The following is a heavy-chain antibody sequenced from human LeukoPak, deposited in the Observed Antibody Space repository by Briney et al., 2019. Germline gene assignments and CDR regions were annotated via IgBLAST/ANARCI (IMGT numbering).Heavy chain of an antibody. CDR2: IYYSGST. V-gene: IGHV4-59*01. D-gene: IGHD1-26*01. J-gene: IGHJ4*02. CDR1: GGSISSYY. Sequence: SETLSLTYTVSGGSISSYYWSWIRQPPGKGLEWIGYIYYSGSTNYNPSLKSRVTISVDTSKNQFSLKLSSVTAADTAVYYCARGIWELPLDYWGQGTLVTVSS. CDR3: ARGIWELPLDY.